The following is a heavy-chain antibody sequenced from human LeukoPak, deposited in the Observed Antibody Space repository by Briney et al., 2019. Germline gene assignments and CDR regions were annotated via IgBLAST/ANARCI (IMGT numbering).Heavy chain of an antibody. CDR2: IYGGGST. D-gene: IGHD4-17*01. CDR3: ASQTTVKYYFDY. J-gene: IGHJ4*02. Sequence: GGSLRLSCAASGFTLSSNYMSWVRQGPGKGLEWVSVIYGGGSTYYADSVKGRFTISRYNSKTTLYLQMNSLRAEDTAVYYCASQTTVKYYFDYWGQGTLVTVSS. V-gene: IGHV3-53*01. CDR1: GFTLSSNY.